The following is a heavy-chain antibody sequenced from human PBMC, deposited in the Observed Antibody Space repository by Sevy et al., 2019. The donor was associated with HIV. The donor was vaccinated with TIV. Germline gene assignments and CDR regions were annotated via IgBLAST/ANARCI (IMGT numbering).Heavy chain of an antibody. J-gene: IGHJ4*02. CDR1: GFTFTDYA. D-gene: IGHD1-1*01. CDR2: FKRKADGGTL. Sequence: FLRLSCTASGFTFTDYAMNCVRQSPGKGLEWVAFFKRKADGGTLDHAASVKGRFTISRDDSKNIAYLQMNDLKSEDTGVYYCTQRKRAQSVFDYWGQGALVTVSS. CDR3: TQRKRAQSVFDY. V-gene: IGHV3-49*04.